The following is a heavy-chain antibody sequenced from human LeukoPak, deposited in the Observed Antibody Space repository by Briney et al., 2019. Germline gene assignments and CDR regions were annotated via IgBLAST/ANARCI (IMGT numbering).Heavy chain of an antibody. D-gene: IGHD1-1*01. CDR1: GFTFSSYG. Sequence: GGSLRLSCAASGFTFSSYGMHWVRQAPGKGLEWVAFIRYDGSNKYYADPVKGRFTISRDNSKNTLYLQMNSLRAEDTAVYYCAKDRVATGTTKSGSLNWFDPWGQGTLVTVSS. CDR2: IRYDGSNK. V-gene: IGHV3-30*02. J-gene: IGHJ5*02. CDR3: AKDRVATGTTKSGSLNWFDP.